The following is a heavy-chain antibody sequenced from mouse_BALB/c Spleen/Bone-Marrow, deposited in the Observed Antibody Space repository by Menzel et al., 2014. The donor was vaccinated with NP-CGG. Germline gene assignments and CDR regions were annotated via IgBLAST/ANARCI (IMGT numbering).Heavy chain of an antibody. Sequence: YLVIPVDSVKLSCTASGFNIKDTYMHWVKQRPEQGLEWIGRIDPANGNTKYDPKFQGKAPITADTSSNNAYLYLSSLTSEDTDVYFCAFLFGHYDYWGQGTPRTVTS. V-gene: IGHV14-3*02. J-gene: IGHJ2*01. CDR1: GFNIKDTY. D-gene: IGHD2-1*01. CDR2: IDPANGNT. CDR3: AFLFGHYDY.